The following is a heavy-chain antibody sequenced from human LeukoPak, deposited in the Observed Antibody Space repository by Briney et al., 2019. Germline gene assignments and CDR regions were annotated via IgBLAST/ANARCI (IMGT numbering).Heavy chain of an antibody. CDR3: ASTPYGGFDY. Sequence: PGGSLRLSCAASGFTFSRYWMSWVRQAPGKGLEWVANIKQDGSEKYYVESVKGRFTISKDNAKNSLYLQMNSLRAEDTAVYYCASTPYGGFDYWGQETLVTVSS. V-gene: IGHV3-7*01. D-gene: IGHD4-23*01. CDR1: GFTFSRYW. J-gene: IGHJ4*02. CDR2: IKQDGSEK.